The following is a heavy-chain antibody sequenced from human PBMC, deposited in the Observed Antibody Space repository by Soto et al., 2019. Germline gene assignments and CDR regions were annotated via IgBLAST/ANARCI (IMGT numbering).Heavy chain of an antibody. J-gene: IGHJ4*02. CDR1: RGSITSDNYY. CDR3: ARSDGRY. CDR2: VYFTGNT. V-gene: IGHV4-39*07. Sequence: SETLSLTCTVSRGSITSDNYYWDWIRQPPGKGLEWIGNVYFTGNTNYNPSLKSRLTISVDTSKNQFSLKLSSVTAADTAVYYCARSDGRYWGQGTLVTVSS.